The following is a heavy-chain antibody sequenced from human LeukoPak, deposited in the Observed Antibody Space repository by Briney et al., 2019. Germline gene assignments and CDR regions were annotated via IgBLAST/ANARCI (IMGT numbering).Heavy chain of an antibody. CDR2: INPNSGGT. V-gene: IGHV1-2*02. CDR1: GYTFTGYY. D-gene: IGHD5-18*01. J-gene: IGHJ4*02. CDR3: ARDLRYSYGINFDY. Sequence: ASVKVSCKASGYTFTGYYMHWVRQAPGQGLEWMGWINPNSGGTNYAQKFQGRVTMTRDTSISTAYMELSRLRSDDTAVYYCARDLRYSYGINFDYWGQGTLVTVSS.